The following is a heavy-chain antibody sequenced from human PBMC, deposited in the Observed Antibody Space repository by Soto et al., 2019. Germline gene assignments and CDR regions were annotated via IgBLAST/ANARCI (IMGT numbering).Heavy chain of an antibody. Sequence: SETLSLTCTVSGGSISSYYWSWIRQPPGKGLEWIGYIYHSGGTNYNPSLKSRVTISVDTSKNQFSLKLTSVTAADTAVYYCARVGYYDSSGYYYFDYWGQGTLVTVSS. J-gene: IGHJ4*02. V-gene: IGHV4-59*01. CDR3: ARVGYYDSSGYYYFDY. D-gene: IGHD3-22*01. CDR2: IYHSGGT. CDR1: GGSISSYY.